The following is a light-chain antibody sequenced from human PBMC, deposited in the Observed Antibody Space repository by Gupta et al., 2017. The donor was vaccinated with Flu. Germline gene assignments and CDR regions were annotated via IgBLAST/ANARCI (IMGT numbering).Light chain of an antibody. CDR3: MHDVRWPWT. Sequence: DVVLTQSPLSLPVTLGQTAYISCKSSEGLVFVDGYTYLHWVHQKPGQSPRRLIYKVSNRDYGVPDRFSGSGSGTEFTLKISRVEADDVGVYYCMHDVRWPWTFGQGTKVEI. CDR2: KVS. J-gene: IGKJ1*01. CDR1: EGLVFVDGYTY. V-gene: IGKV2-30*01.